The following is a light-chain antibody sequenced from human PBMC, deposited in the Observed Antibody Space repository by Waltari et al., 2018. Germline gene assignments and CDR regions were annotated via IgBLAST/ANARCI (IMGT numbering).Light chain of an antibody. CDR2: KAS. J-gene: IGKJ1*01. V-gene: IGKV1-5*03. CDR3: QQYNSYSMWT. CDR1: QRISRW. Sequence: DIEMTQSPSTVSASVGDRVTITCRTSQRISRWLAWYQQKPVKAPKLLISKASTLESGVPSRFSGSGSGTEFTLTISNLQVDDFAIYFCQQYNSYSMWTFGQGTKVEIK.